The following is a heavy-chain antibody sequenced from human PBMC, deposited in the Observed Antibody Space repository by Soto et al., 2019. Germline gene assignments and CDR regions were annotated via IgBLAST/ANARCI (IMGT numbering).Heavy chain of an antibody. V-gene: IGHV4-31*03. CDR2: IYYSGST. D-gene: IGHD5-18*01. CDR3: ARSGYSYGPNPLLY. J-gene: IGHJ4*02. Sequence: QVQLQESGPGLVKPSQTLTLTCTVSGGSISSGGYYWSWIRQHAGKGLEWIGYIYYSGSTYYNPSLKSRVTISVDTSKNQFSLKLSSVTAADTAVYYCARSGYSYGPNPLLYWGQGTLVTVSS. CDR1: GGSISSGGYY.